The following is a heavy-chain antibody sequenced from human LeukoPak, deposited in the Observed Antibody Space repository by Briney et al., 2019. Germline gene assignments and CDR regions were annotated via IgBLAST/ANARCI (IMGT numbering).Heavy chain of an antibody. V-gene: IGHV3-30*18. J-gene: IGHJ4*02. D-gene: IGHD6-19*01. Sequence: GGSLRLSCAASGFTFSSYGMSWVRQAPGKGLEWVAVISYDGSNKYYADSVKGRFTISRDNSKNTLYLQMNSLRAEDTAVYYCAKDSYSSGWYPTEYFDYWGQGTLVTVSS. CDR2: ISYDGSNK. CDR1: GFTFSSYG. CDR3: AKDSYSSGWYPTEYFDY.